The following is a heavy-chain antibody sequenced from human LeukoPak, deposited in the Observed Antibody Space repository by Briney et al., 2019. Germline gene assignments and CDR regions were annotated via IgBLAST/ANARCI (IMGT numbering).Heavy chain of an antibody. Sequence: GGSLRLSCAASAFTFSSYGMSWVRQAPGKGLEWVSAISGSGGSTYYADSVKGRFTISRDNSKNTLYLQMNSLRAEDTAVYYCVKTIVGASTFDYWGQGTLVTVSS. CDR1: AFTFSSYG. CDR3: VKTIVGASTFDY. CDR2: ISGSGGST. D-gene: IGHD1-26*01. V-gene: IGHV3-23*01. J-gene: IGHJ4*02.